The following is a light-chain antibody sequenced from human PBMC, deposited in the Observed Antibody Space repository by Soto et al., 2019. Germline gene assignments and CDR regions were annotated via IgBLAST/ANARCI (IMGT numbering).Light chain of an antibody. Sequence: DIQMTQSPSSLSASVGGRATITCRASQSISRYLNWYQQKPGKAPKLXXYAASSLQSGVPSRFSGSGSGTELTLTISSLQSEDFAIYYCQQYKNWPTITFGQGTRLEI. V-gene: IGKV1-39*01. CDR1: QSISRY. CDR3: QQYKNWPTIT. CDR2: AAS. J-gene: IGKJ5*01.